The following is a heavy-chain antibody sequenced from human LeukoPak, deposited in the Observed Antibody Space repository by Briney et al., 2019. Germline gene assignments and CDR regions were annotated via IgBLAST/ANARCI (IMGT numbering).Heavy chain of an antibody. D-gene: IGHD3-10*01. Sequence: ASVKVSCKASGYTFTSYYMHWVRQAPGQGLEWMGWINPNSGGTNYVQKFQGWVTMTRDTSISTAYMELSSLRSEDTAVYYCATVWGQGPFSGSYHWFDPWGQGTLVTVSS. CDR2: INPNSGGT. CDR1: GYTFTSYY. V-gene: IGHV1-2*04. CDR3: ATVWGQGPFSGSYHWFDP. J-gene: IGHJ5*02.